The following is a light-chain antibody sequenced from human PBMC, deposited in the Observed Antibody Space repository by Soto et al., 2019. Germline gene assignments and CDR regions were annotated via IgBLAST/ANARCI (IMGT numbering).Light chain of an antibody. CDR1: SSGVENYNL. Sequence: QCALTQAASGSGSPGQSITLSCTRTSSGVENYNLVSWYQHRPGKAPKLMIYEGSQRPSGVSDRFSGSKSGNTASLTISGLRAEDEADYYCSSYAGAVVFGGGTKVTVL. CDR3: SSYAGAVV. V-gene: IGLV2-23*01. J-gene: IGLJ2*01. CDR2: EGS.